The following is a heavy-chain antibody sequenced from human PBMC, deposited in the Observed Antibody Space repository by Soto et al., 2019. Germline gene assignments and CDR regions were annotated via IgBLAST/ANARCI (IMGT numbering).Heavy chain of an antibody. D-gene: IGHD3-10*01. J-gene: IGHJ5*02. Sequence: PSETLSLACAVYGGSFSGYYWSWIRQPPGKGLEWIGEINHSGSTNYNPSLKSRVTISVDTSKNQFSLKLSSVTAADTAVYYCARGKYGSGSYWFDPWGQGTLVTVS. CDR1: GGSFSGYY. CDR2: INHSGST. CDR3: ARGKYGSGSYWFDP. V-gene: IGHV4-34*01.